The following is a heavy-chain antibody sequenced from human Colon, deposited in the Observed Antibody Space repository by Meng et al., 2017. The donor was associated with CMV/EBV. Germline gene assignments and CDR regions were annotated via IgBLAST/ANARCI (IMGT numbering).Heavy chain of an antibody. V-gene: IGHV3-48*04. CDR2: ISTSGSST. CDR3: VRNTGGSGVAIFDF. J-gene: IGHJ4*02. Sequence: GGSLRLSCAASGFTFSSYWMSWVRQAPGKGLEWVSYISTSGSSTFYADSVKGRVTISRDNARNSLYLQMNGLRAEDTAVYYCVRNTGGSGVAIFDFWGQGIQVTVSS. CDR1: GFTFSSYW. D-gene: IGHD1-14*01.